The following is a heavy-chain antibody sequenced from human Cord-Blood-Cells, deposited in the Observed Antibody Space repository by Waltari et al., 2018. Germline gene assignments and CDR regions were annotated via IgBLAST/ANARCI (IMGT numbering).Heavy chain of an antibody. CDR1: GGTFSSYA. D-gene: IGHD4-17*01. CDR3: ASGGDDYGDYYFDY. J-gene: IGHJ4*02. Sequence: QVQLVQSGAEVKKPGSSVKVSCKASGGTFSSYAISWVRQAPGQGIEWMGGIIPICGTANYEQKFQGRVTITADESTSTAYMERSSLRSEDTAMYYCASGGDDYGDYYFDYWGQGTLVTVSS. CDR2: IIPICGTA. V-gene: IGHV1-69*01.